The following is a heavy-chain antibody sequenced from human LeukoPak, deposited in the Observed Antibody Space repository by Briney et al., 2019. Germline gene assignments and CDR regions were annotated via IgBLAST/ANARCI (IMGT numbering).Heavy chain of an antibody. CDR3: ARVRRGYSYGPGYFDL. J-gene: IGHJ2*01. CDR2: IYYSGST. CDR1: GGSISGSSYY. Sequence: SETLSLTCTVSGGSISGSSYYWGWIRQPPGKGLEWIGSIYYSGSTNYNPSLKSRVTISVDTSKNQFSLKLSSVTAADTAVYYCARVRRGYSYGPGYFDLWGRGTLVTVSS. D-gene: IGHD5-18*01. V-gene: IGHV4-39*07.